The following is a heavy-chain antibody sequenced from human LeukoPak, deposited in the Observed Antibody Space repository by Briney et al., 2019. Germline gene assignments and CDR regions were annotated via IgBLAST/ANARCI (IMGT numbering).Heavy chain of an antibody. D-gene: IGHD1-26*01. J-gene: IGHJ4*02. Sequence: GRSLRLSCAASGFTFSSYGMHWVRQAPGKGLEWVAVISYDGSNKYYADSVKGRFTISRDNSKNTLYLQMNSLRAEDTAVYYCAKAHIVGATSSDYWGQGTLVTVSS. CDR3: AKAHIVGATSSDY. CDR2: ISYDGSNK. CDR1: GFTFSSYG. V-gene: IGHV3-30*18.